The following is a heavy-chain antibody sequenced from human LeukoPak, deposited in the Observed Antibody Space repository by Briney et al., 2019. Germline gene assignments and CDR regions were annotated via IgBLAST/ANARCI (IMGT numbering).Heavy chain of an antibody. J-gene: IGHJ4*02. Sequence: GSLRLSCAASGFTFSSYGMHWVRQAPGKGLEWVAFIRYDGSNKYYADSVKGRFTISRDNSKNTLYLQMNSLRAEDTAVYYCAKDIYDFWSGYSVPDYWGQGTLVTVSS. CDR2: IRYDGSNK. V-gene: IGHV3-30*02. CDR3: AKDIYDFWSGYSVPDY. D-gene: IGHD3-3*01. CDR1: GFTFSSYG.